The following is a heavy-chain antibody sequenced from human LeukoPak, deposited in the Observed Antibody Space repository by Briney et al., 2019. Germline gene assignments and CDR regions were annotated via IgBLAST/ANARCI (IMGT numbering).Heavy chain of an antibody. D-gene: IGHD2-2*01. CDR2: IYHSGST. J-gene: IGHJ6*04. CDR1: GYSISSGYY. Sequence: SETLSLTCAVSGYSISSGYYWGWIRQPPGKGLEWIGSIYHSGSTYYNPSLKSRVTISVDTSKNRFSLKLSSVTAADTAVYYCARDLPYCSSTSCYDDYYYGMDVWGKGTTVTVSS. CDR3: ARDLPYCSSTSCYDDYYYGMDV. V-gene: IGHV4-38-2*02.